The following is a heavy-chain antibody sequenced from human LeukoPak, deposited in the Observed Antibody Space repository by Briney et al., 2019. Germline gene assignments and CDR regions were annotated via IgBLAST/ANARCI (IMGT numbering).Heavy chain of an antibody. CDR3: ARGAGNTARDDFDY. D-gene: IGHD5-18*01. J-gene: IGHJ4*02. V-gene: IGHV3-23*01. CDR1: GFTFSSYA. Sequence: TGGSLRLSCAASGFTFSSYAMSWVRQAPGKGLEWVSTITGSGGSTQYADSVKGRFTLSRDNSKNTLSLQMSSLRAEDTAVYYCARGAGNTARDDFDYWGQGSLVTVSS. CDR2: ITGSGGST.